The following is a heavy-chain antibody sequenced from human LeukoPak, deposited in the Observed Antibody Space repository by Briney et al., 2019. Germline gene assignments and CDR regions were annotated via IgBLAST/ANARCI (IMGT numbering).Heavy chain of an antibody. CDR1: GFTVSDYS. J-gene: IGHJ4*02. V-gene: IGHV3-7*01. CDR2: IKQDGSDK. Sequence: GGSLRLSCAASGFTVSDYSMSWVRQAPGKGLEWVANIKQDGSDKYYVDSVKGRFTISRDNAKNSLYLQMNSLRAEDTAVCYCARGDSSGWYFDYWGQGTLVTVSS. D-gene: IGHD6-19*01. CDR3: ARGDSSGWYFDY.